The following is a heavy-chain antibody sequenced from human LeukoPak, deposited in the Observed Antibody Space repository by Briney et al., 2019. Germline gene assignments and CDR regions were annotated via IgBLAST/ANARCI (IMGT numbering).Heavy chain of an antibody. J-gene: IGHJ4*02. CDR2: ISAYNGNT. D-gene: IGHD3-10*01. V-gene: IGHV1-18*01. CDR1: GYTFTSYG. Sequence: ASVKVSCKASGYTFTSYGISWVRQAPGQGLEWMGWISAYNGNTNYAQKLQGRVTMTTDTSTSTAYMELRSLRSDDTAGYYCARFRAGVGEPYGDYWGQGTLATVSS. CDR3: ARFRAGVGEPYGDY.